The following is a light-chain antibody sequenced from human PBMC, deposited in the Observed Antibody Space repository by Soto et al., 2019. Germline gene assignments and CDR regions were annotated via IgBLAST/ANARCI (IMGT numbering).Light chain of an antibody. CDR3: QSYDDSLSGSGV. CDR1: RSNIGAGYD. V-gene: IGLV1-40*01. Sequence: QSVLTQPPSVSGAPGQTVTISCTGSRSNIGAGYDIHWYQFLPGTAPKLLLYSSNKRPSGIPDRFSGSKSGTSASLAITGLQPEDEADYYCQSYDDSLSGSGVFGTGTKLTVL. CDR2: SSN. J-gene: IGLJ1*01.